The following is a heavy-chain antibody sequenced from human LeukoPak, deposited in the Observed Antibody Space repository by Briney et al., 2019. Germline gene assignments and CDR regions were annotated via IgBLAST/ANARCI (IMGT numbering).Heavy chain of an antibody. Sequence: PSETLSLTCTVSGGSISSSSYYWGWIRRPPGKGLEWIGSIYYSGSTYYNPSLKSRVTISVDTSKNQFSLKLSSVTAADTAVYYCARQGPYYYYYGMDVWGQGTTVTVSS. J-gene: IGHJ6*02. CDR3: ARQGPYYYYYGMDV. V-gene: IGHV4-39*01. CDR2: IYYSGST. CDR1: GGSISSSSYY.